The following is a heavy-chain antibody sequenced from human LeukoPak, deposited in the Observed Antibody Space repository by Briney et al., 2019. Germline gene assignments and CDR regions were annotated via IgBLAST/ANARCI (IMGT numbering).Heavy chain of an antibody. CDR3: ARYCSGGSCYGGFQH. D-gene: IGHD2-15*01. J-gene: IGHJ1*01. CDR2: IIPIFGTA. Sequence: SVKVSRKASGGTFSSYAISWVRQAPGQGLEWMGGIIPIFGTANYAQKFQGRVTITADESTSTAYMELSSLRSEDTAVYYCARYCSGGSCYGGFQHWGQGTLVTVSS. V-gene: IGHV1-69*01. CDR1: GGTFSSYA.